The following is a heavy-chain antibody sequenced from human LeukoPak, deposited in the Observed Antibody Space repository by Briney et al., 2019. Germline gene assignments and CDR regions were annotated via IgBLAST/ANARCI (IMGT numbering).Heavy chain of an antibody. Sequence: SETLSPTCGVSGYSISRGYYWAWIRQPPGKGLEWIGTIYHTGSTYYTPSLGSRVTISVDTSKNEFSLDLNSVTAADTAVYYCARAGWIITSGIDYWGQGALVTVSS. CDR1: GYSISRGYY. CDR2: IYHTGST. J-gene: IGHJ4*02. CDR3: ARAGWIITSGIDY. V-gene: IGHV4-38-2*01. D-gene: IGHD3-10*01.